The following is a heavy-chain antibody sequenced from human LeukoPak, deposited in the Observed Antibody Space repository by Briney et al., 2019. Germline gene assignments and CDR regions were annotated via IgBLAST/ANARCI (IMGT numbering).Heavy chain of an antibody. V-gene: IGHV1-46*01. CDR3: ARASSSWEVLSY. CDR1: GYTFTSYY. D-gene: IGHD6-13*01. Sequence: ASVKVSCKASGYTFTSYYMHWVRQAPGQGLEWMGIINPSGGSTSYAQKFQGRVTMTRDMSTSTVYMELSSLRSEDTAVYYCARASSSWEVLSYWGQGTLVTVSS. J-gene: IGHJ4*02. CDR2: INPSGGST.